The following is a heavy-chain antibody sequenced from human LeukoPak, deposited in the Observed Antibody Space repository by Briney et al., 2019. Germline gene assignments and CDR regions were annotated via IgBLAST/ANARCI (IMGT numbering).Heavy chain of an antibody. D-gene: IGHD1-26*01. CDR1: GYTVAAYY. CDR2: INPNTGGP. Sequence: ASVTVSCKASGYTVAAYYIHWVRQAPGQGLEWMGWINPNTGGPYYPQKFQGKVTMTWDSSVNTAYMELTGVTSDDTAIYYCARHRNSQTAGAGDYWGQGTLVTVSS. CDR3: ARHRNSQTAGAGDY. J-gene: IGHJ4*02. V-gene: IGHV1-2*02.